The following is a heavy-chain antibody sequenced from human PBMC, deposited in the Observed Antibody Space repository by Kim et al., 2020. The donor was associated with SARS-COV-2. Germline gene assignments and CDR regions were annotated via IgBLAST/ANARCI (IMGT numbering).Heavy chain of an antibody. Sequence: GGSLRLSCAASGFTFSSYGMHWVRQAPGKGLEWVAVIWYDGSNKYYADSVKGRFTISRDNSKNTLYLQMNSLRAEDTAVYYCARINLDSSGWYAVGYWGQGTLVTVSS. D-gene: IGHD6-19*01. CDR2: IWYDGSNK. CDR1: GFTFSSYG. J-gene: IGHJ4*02. CDR3: ARINLDSSGWYAVGY. V-gene: IGHV3-33*01.